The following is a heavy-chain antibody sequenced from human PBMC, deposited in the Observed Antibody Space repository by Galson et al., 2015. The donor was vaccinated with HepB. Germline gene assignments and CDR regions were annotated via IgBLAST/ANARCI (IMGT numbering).Heavy chain of an antibody. J-gene: IGHJ3*02. CDR1: GFSLSTSGVG. D-gene: IGHD3-10*01. CDR2: IYWDDDK. CDR3: AHSVLEFGSVAAPGDAFDI. V-gene: IGHV2-5*02. Sequence: PALVKPTQTLTLTCTFSGFSLSTSGVGVGWIRQPPGKALEWLALIYWDDDKRYSPSLKSRLTITKDTSKNQVVLTMTNMDPVDTATYYCAHSVLEFGSVAAPGDAFDIWGQGTMVTVSS.